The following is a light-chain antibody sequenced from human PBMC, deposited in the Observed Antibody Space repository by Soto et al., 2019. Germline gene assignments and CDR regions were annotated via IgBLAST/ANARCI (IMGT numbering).Light chain of an antibody. CDR1: SSDVGAYNS. CDR3: CSSAPDSTYV. Sequence: QSALAQPASVSGSPGQSITISCTGTSSDVGAYNSVSWYQQHPHRAPQVIIYKGTQRPSGVSNRFSGSTSGNAASLTIPALQTDDEADYFCCSSAPDSTYVCGTGTKVTVL. J-gene: IGLJ1*01. CDR2: KGT. V-gene: IGLV2-23*01.